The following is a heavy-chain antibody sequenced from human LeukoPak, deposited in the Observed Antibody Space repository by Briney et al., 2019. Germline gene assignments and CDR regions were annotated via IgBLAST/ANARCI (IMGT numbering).Heavy chain of an antibody. D-gene: IGHD3-22*01. CDR2: INPNTGNP. CDR3: ARVAIPTYYYGSSGYWGVDY. CDR1: GYTFTSYA. J-gene: IGHJ4*02. V-gene: IGHV7-4-1*02. Sequence: VASVKVSCKASGYTFTSYAMNWVRQAPGQGLEWMGWINPNTGNPSYAQGLTGRFVFSLDTSVSTAYLQITSLKADDTAVYYCARVAIPTYYYGSSGYWGVDYWGQGTLVTVSS.